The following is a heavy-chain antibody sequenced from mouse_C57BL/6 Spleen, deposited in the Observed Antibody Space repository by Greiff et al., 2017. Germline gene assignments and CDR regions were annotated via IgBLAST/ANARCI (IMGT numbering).Heavy chain of an antibody. J-gene: IGHJ4*01. V-gene: IGHV14-3*01. CDR2: IDPANGNT. D-gene: IGHD2-1*01. CDR1: GFNIKNTY. Sequence: VQVVESVAELVRPGASVKLSCTASGFNIKNTYMHWVKQRPEQGLEWIGRIDPANGNTKYAPKFQGKATITADTSSNTAYLQHSSLTSEDTAIYYCARPYCNWGDAMDYWGQGTSVTVSS. CDR3: ARPYCNWGDAMDY.